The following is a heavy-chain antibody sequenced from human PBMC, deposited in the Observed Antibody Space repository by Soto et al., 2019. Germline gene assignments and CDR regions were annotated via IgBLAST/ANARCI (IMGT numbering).Heavy chain of an antibody. CDR3: ATDLGPDLNWYFDL. D-gene: IGHD3-3*01. V-gene: IGHV1-24*01. Sequence: QVQLVQSGAEVKKPGASVKVSCKFSGYTLTELSMHWVRQAPGKGLEWMGGFDPEDGETIYAQKFQGRVNMTEDTSKDTAYMELSSLRSEDTAVYYCATDLGPDLNWYFDLWGRGTLVTVSS. CDR1: GYTLTELS. CDR2: FDPEDGET. J-gene: IGHJ2*01.